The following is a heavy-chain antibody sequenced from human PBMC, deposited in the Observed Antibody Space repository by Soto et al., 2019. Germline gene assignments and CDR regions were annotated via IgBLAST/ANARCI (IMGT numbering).Heavy chain of an antibody. Sequence: PLETLSLTCTVSGGSISSYYWSWIRQPPGKGLEWIGYIYYSGSTNYNPSLKSRVTISVDTSKNQFSLKLSSVTAADTAVYYCARVRGYQLLFFDYWGQGTLVTVSS. CDR1: GGSISSYY. J-gene: IGHJ4*02. D-gene: IGHD2-2*01. CDR3: ARVRGYQLLFFDY. V-gene: IGHV4-59*01. CDR2: IYYSGST.